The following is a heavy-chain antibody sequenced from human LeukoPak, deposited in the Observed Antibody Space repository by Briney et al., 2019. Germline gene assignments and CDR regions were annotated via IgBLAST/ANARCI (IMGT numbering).Heavy chain of an antibody. CDR3: GVSGGSSPGY. V-gene: IGHV3-48*03. Sequence: GGSLRLSCAASGSTFTTHDMWWVRQAPGKGLEWVSFISSSSRTLYYADSVRGRFTISRDNAKNSLYLQMNSLSVEDTAVYHCGVSGGSSPGYWGQGTLVTVSS. J-gene: IGHJ4*02. CDR1: GSTFTTHD. D-gene: IGHD2-15*01. CDR2: ISSSSRTL.